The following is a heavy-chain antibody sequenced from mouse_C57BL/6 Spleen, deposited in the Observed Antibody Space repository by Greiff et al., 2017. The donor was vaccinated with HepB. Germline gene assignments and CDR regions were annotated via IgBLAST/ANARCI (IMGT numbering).Heavy chain of an antibody. CDR2: INPNYGTT. CDR1: GYSFTDYN. V-gene: IGHV1-39*01. D-gene: IGHD2-1*01. J-gene: IGHJ2*01. Sequence: EVQLQQSGPELVKPGASVKISCKASGYSFTDYNMNWVKQSNGKSLEWIGVINPNYGTTSYNQKFKGKATLTVDQSSSTAYMQLNSLTSEDSAVYYCARKSLSIYYGNSYYFDYWGQGTTLTVSS. CDR3: ARKSLSIYYGNSYYFDY.